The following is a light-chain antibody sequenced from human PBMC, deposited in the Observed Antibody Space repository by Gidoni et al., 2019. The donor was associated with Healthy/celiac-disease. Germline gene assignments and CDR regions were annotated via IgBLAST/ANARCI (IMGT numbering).Light chain of an antibody. CDR2: DAS. V-gene: IGKV3-11*01. CDR1: QSVSSY. CDR3: QQRSNWPPD. Sequence: ETVLTQSPATLSLSPGERPTLSRRASQSVSSYLAWYQQKPGQAPRLLIYDASNRATGIPARFSGSGSGTDFTLTISSLEPEDFAVYYCQQRSNWPPDFXQXTRLEIK. J-gene: IGKJ5*01.